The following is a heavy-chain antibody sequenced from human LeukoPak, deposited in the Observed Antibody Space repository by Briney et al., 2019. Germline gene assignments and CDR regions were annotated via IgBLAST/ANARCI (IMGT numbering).Heavy chain of an antibody. Sequence: ASVKVSCKASGYTFTGYYMHWVRQAPGQGLEWMGWINPNSGGTNYAQKFQGRVTMTRDTSISTAYMELRSLRSDDTAVYYCARDWKAYCGGDCYSDYWGQGTLVTVSS. CDR3: ARDWKAYCGGDCYSDY. D-gene: IGHD2-21*02. J-gene: IGHJ4*02. CDR1: GYTFTGYY. CDR2: INPNSGGT. V-gene: IGHV1-2*02.